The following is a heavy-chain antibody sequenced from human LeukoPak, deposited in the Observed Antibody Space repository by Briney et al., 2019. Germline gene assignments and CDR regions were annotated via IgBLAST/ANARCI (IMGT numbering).Heavy chain of an antibody. Sequence: PGGSLRLSCAASGFTFSSYAMSWVRQAPGKGLEWVSAISGSGGSTHYADSVKGRFTISRDYSKNTLYLQMNSPRAEDTAVYYCAKNAGLGYCTDTSCPIDPWGQGTLVTVSS. V-gene: IGHV3-23*01. CDR1: GFTFSSYA. CDR2: ISGSGGST. CDR3: AKNAGLGYCTDTSCPIDP. J-gene: IGHJ5*02. D-gene: IGHD2-2*01.